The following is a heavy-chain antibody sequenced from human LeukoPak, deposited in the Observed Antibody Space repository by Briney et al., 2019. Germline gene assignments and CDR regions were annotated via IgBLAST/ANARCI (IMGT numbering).Heavy chain of an antibody. CDR2: IYYSGST. J-gene: IGHJ4*02. Sequence: PSETLSLTCTVSGGSISSYYWSWIRQPPGKGLEWIGYIYYSGSTNYNPSLKSRVTISVDTSKNQFSLKLSSVTAADTAVYYCARVNIAARPYFDYRGQGTLVTVSS. CDR3: ARVNIAARPYFDY. V-gene: IGHV4-59*01. D-gene: IGHD6-6*01. CDR1: GGSISSYY.